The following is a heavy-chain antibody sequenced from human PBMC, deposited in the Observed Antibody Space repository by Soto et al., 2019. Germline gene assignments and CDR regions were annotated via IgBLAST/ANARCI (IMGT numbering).Heavy chain of an antibody. CDR3: ARLNNWFDP. Sequence: SETLSLTCTVSGVSISSYYWSWIRQPPGKGLEYIAYIYYSGTTNYNPSLKSRVTISVDTSKKQFSLKLSAVTAADTAVYYCARLNNWFDPWGQGTLVTVSS. V-gene: IGHV4-59*01. CDR1: GVSISSYY. J-gene: IGHJ5*02. CDR2: IYYSGTT.